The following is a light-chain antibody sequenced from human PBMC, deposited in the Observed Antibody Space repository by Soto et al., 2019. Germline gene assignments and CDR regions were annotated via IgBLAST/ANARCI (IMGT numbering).Light chain of an antibody. V-gene: IGKV1-27*01. Sequence: LQLTQSPSSRSASVGDRVNIACRASQGIXNYLAWYQQQPVKVPKLMIDAXSTLQSGCPSRLSGSGSGTDFTRTISSLQPEDVATYYCQKYNMAPRTFGGGTKVDI. J-gene: IGKJ4*01. CDR3: QKYNMAPRT. CDR2: AXS. CDR1: QGIXNY.